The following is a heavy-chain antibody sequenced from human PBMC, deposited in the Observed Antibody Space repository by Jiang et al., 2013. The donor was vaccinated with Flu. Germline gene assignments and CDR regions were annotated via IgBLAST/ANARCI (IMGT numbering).Heavy chain of an antibody. Sequence: TCTVSGYSISSGYYWGWIRQPPGKGLEWIGSIYHSGSTYYNPSLKSRVTISVDTSKNQFSLKLSSVTAADTAVYYCARDVDTAMVSQLNFDYWGQGTLVTVSS. J-gene: IGHJ4*02. V-gene: IGHV4-38-2*02. CDR3: ARDVDTAMVSQLNFDY. CDR1: GYSISSGYY. D-gene: IGHD5-18*01. CDR2: IYHSGST.